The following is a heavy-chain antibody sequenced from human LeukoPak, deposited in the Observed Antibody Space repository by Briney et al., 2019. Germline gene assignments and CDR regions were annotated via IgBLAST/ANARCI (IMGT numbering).Heavy chain of an antibody. D-gene: IGHD2-2*01. Sequence: EASVKVSCKASGYTFTGYYMHWVRQAPGQGLEWMGWINPNSGGTNYAQKFQGRVTMTRDTSISTAYMELSRLRSDDTAVYYCARGAWFYCSSTSCYVGTYYFDYWGQGTLVTVSS. V-gene: IGHV1-2*02. J-gene: IGHJ4*02. CDR3: ARGAWFYCSSTSCYVGTYYFDY. CDR2: INPNSGGT. CDR1: GYTFTGYY.